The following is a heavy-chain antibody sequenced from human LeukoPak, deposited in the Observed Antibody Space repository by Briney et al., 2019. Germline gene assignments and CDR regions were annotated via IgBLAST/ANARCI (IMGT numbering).Heavy chain of an antibody. CDR3: AKKRRAVAATQEDAFDI. Sequence: GGSLRLSCAASGFSVSNNYMNWVRQAPGKGLEWVSAISGSGGSTYYADSVKGRFTISRDNSKNTLYLQMNSLRVEDTAVYYCAKKRRAVAATQEDAFDIWGQGTMVTVSS. J-gene: IGHJ3*02. CDR2: ISGSGGST. V-gene: IGHV3-23*01. D-gene: IGHD2-15*01. CDR1: GFSVSNNY.